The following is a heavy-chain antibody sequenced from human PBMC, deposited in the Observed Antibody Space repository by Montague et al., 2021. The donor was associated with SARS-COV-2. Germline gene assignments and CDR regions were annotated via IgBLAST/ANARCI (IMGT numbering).Heavy chain of an antibody. V-gene: IGHV4-34*01. CDR1: RGSFHIFS. J-gene: IGHJ4*02. Sequence: SETLSLTCAVYRGSFHIFSWGWIRQSPGKGLEWIGEIDHSGNTNYNPSLKSRVTISVDMSKNQFSLNLTSVTAADTAMYYCARGSRVVGITPGFRYWGQGTQVAVSS. CDR2: IDHSGNT. CDR3: ARGSRVVGITPGFRY. D-gene: IGHD2-21*01.